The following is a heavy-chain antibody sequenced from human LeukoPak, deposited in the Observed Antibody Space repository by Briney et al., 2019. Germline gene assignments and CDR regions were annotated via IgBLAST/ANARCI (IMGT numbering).Heavy chain of an antibody. Sequence: ASVKVSCKASGCTFSSYAISWVRQAPGQGLEWIGGIIPIFGTPNYAQKFKGRVTITTDDSTSTAYLELGSLRSEDTAVYYCASVYESSGYNTSVMVYWDQGTPVTVSS. D-gene: IGHD3-22*01. CDR2: IIPIFGTP. V-gene: IGHV1-69*05. J-gene: IGHJ4*02. CDR1: GCTFSSYA. CDR3: ASVYESSGYNTSVMVY.